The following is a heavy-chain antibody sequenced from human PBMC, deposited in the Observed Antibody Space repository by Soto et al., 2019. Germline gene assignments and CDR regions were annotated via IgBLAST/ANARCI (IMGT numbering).Heavy chain of an antibody. J-gene: IGHJ6*02. Sequence: LSLSCAASGFTLSTYSMNWVRQAPGKGLEWVSSISSSGTYIHYADSLKGRFTISRDNAKNSLYLQMISLRAEDTAVYYCARDPSDCSSTSCWGYYALDVWGQGTTVTVSS. V-gene: IGHV3-21*01. CDR3: ARDPSDCSSTSCWGYYALDV. D-gene: IGHD2-2*01. CDR2: ISSSGTYI. CDR1: GFTLSTYS.